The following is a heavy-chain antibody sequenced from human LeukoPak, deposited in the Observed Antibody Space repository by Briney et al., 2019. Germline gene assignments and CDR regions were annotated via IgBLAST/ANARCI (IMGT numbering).Heavy chain of an antibody. V-gene: IGHV3-30*02. CDR1: GFTFSSYG. J-gene: IGHJ4*02. CDR2: IRYDGSNK. Sequence: PGGSLRLSCAASGFTFSSYGMHWVRQAPGKGLEWVAFIRYDGSNKYYADSVKGRFTISRDNSKNTLYLQMNSLRAEDTAVYYCARGDCSGGSCYPLSDDYWGQGTLVTVSS. D-gene: IGHD2-15*01. CDR3: ARGDCSGGSCYPLSDDY.